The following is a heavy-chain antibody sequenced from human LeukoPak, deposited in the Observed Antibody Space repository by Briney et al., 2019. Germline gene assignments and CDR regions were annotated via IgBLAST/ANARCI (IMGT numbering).Heavy chain of an antibody. J-gene: IGHJ6*02. V-gene: IGHV3-23*01. Sequence: GGSLRLSCAASGFTFSSYAMSWVRQAPGKGLEWVSAISGSGGSTYYADSVKGRFTISRDNSKNTLYLLMNSLRAEGTAVYYCAKEVLTGPYYYGMDVWGQGTTVTVSS. CDR3: AKEVLTGPYYYGMDV. D-gene: IGHD3-9*01. CDR1: GFTFSSYA. CDR2: ISGSGGST.